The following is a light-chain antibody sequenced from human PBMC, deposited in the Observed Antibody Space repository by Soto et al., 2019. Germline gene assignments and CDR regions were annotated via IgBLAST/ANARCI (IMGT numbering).Light chain of an antibody. J-gene: IGLJ1*01. CDR2: DNN. Sequence: SVLTQPPAVSAAPGQKVTISCSGSSSHIGNNYVSWYQQLPGTAPKLLIYDNNKRPSGIPDRFSGSKSGTSATLGITGLQTGDEADYYCGTWDSSLSAYVFGTGTKLTVL. V-gene: IGLV1-51*01. CDR3: GTWDSSLSAYV. CDR1: SSHIGNNY.